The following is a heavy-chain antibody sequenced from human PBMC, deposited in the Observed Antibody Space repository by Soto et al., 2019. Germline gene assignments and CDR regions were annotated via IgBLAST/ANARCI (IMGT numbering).Heavy chain of an antibody. J-gene: IGHJ5*02. CDR2: ISYSGST. D-gene: IGHD2-15*01. Sequence: SETLSLTCTVSGGSISSYYWGWIRQPPGKGLEWIGHISYSGSTNYNPSLESRVTISVDTSNNQFSLKLSSVTAADTAVYYCARAPHCSGGSCYSSWFDPWGQGTLVTVSS. CDR3: ARAPHCSGGSCYSSWFDP. CDR1: GGSISSYY. V-gene: IGHV4-59*01.